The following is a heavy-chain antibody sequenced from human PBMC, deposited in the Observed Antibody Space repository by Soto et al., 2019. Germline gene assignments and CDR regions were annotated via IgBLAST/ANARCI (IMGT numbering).Heavy chain of an antibody. CDR2: ISNSGST. Sequence: TSETLSLTCTVSGGSVSSGSYYWSWIRQPPGKGLEWIGYISNSGSTKYNPSLKSRVAISVDTSKNQFSLKPSSVTAADTAVYYCARDGYSNFDYWGQGTLVTVSS. J-gene: IGHJ4*02. CDR1: GGSVSSGSYY. CDR3: ARDGYSNFDY. D-gene: IGHD4-4*01. V-gene: IGHV4-61*01.